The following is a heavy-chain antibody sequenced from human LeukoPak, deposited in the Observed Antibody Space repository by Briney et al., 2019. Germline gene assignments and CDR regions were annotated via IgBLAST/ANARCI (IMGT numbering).Heavy chain of an antibody. CDR2: IYTSWST. V-gene: IGHV4-61*02. CDR3: ARDGDFWSGYYPY. CDR1: GGSISSCSYY. D-gene: IGHD3-3*01. J-gene: IGHJ4*02. Sequence: SETLSLTCTVSGGSISSCSYYWSWIRQPAGKGLEWIGRIYTSWSTNYNPSLKSRVTISVDTSKNQFSLKLSSVTAADTAVYYCARDGDFWSGYYPYWGQGTLVTVSS.